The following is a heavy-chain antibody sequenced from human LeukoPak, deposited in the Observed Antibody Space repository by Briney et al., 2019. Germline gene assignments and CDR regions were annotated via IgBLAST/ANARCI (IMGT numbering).Heavy chain of an antibody. CDR3: ARGYGDYASWVDY. CDR1: GGSISSYY. CDR2: IYYSGST. J-gene: IGHJ4*02. Sequence: SETLSLTCTVSGGSISSYYWSWIRQPPGKGLEWIGYIYYSGSTNYNPSLKSRVTISVDTSKNQFSLKLSSVTAADTAVYYCARGYGDYASWVDYWGQGTLVTVSS. D-gene: IGHD5-12*01. V-gene: IGHV4-59*01.